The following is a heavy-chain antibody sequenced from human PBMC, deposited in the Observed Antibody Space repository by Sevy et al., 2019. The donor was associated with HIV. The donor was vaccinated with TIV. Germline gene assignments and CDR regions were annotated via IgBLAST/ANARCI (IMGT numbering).Heavy chain of an antibody. CDR2: IKQDGSEK. Sequence: GGSLRLSCAASGFTFSSYWMSWVRQAPGKGLEWVANIKQDGSEKNYVDSVKGRFTISRENAKNSLYLQMNSLRADDTAVYYCARDGVMGSYWGQGTLVTVSS. CDR3: ARDGVMGSY. CDR1: GFTFSSYW. D-gene: IGHD3-16*01. J-gene: IGHJ4*02. V-gene: IGHV3-7*01.